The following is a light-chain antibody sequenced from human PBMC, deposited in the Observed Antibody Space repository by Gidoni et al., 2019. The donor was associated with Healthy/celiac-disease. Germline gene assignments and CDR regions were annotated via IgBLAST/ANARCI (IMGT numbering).Light chain of an antibody. V-gene: IGKV1-39*01. CDR3: QQSYSTPPST. CDR2: AAS. J-gene: IGKJ1*01. CDR1: QSISSY. Sequence: DIQMTQSPSSLSASVGDRVTITCRASQSISSYLNWYQQKPGKAPKLLIYAASSLQSGVPSRFSVSGSGTDFTLTISSLQPEDFATYYCQQSYSTPPSTFXQXTKVEIK.